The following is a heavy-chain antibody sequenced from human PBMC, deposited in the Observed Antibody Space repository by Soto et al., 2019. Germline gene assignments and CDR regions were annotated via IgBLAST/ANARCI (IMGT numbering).Heavy chain of an antibody. CDR3: ARRPAGGLFDF. V-gene: IGHV4-39*01. CDR2: VYYTEAT. Sequence: QLQLQESGPGLVRPSETLSLTCSVSGASIGSNRYYWDWIRQAPGKVLEWIGTVYYTEATFYNPSLRRRVTMSVDTSRNQFSVTLRSVTAADTGVYYCARRPAGGLFDFWGQGTLVAVSS. J-gene: IGHJ4*02. CDR1: GASIGSNRYY.